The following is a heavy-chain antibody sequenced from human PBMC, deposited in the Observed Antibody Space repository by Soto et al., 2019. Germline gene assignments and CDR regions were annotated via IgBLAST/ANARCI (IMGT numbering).Heavy chain of an antibody. Sequence: PSETLSLTCTVSGGSISSYYWSWIRQPPGKGLEWIGYIYYSGSTNYNPSLKSRVTISVDTSKNQFSLKLSSVTAADTAVYYCGRDGSGRTNNWFDPWGQGTLVTVSS. D-gene: IGHD3-10*01. CDR3: GRDGSGRTNNWFDP. CDR2: IYYSGST. CDR1: GGSISSYY. J-gene: IGHJ5*02. V-gene: IGHV4-59*01.